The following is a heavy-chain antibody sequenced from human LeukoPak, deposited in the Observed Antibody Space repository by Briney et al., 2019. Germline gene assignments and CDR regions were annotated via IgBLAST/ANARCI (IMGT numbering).Heavy chain of an antibody. CDR1: GGSISSYY. CDR2: FYYCGST. CDR3: ARRSSWLKAFDI. V-gene: IGHV4-59*08. J-gene: IGHJ3*02. Sequence: SETLSLTCTVSGGSISSYYWSWIRQPPGKGLEWVGYFYYCGSTNYNPSLKSRVTISVDTSKNQFSLKLSSVTAADTAVYYCARRSSWLKAFDIWGQGTMVTVSS. D-gene: IGHD6-13*01.